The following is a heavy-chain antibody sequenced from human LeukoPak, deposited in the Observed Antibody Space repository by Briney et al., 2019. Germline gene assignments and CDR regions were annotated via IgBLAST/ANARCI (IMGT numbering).Heavy chain of an antibody. CDR1: GFTFSAYY. Sequence: PGGSLRLSCAASGFTFSAYYMSWIRQAPGKGLEWVSHISTSSSSTNYADSVKGRFTISRDNAKNSLYLQMNSLRDEDTAVYYCARDPGLDYWGQGTLVTVSS. CDR3: ARDPGLDY. J-gene: IGHJ4*02. V-gene: IGHV3-11*06. CDR2: ISTSSSST.